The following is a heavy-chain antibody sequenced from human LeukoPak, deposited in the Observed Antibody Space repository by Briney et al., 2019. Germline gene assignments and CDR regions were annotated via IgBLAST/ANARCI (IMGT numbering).Heavy chain of an antibody. CDR2: IYYSGST. V-gene: IGHV4-59*01. J-gene: IGHJ4*02. CDR3: ARQLGDRLLFDY. CDR1: GGSISSYY. D-gene: IGHD2-21*01. Sequence: SETLSLTCTVSGGSISSYYWSWIRQPPGKGLEWIGYIYYSGSTHYNSSLKSRVTISLDTSRNQFSLKLSSVTAADTAVYYCARQLGDRLLFDYWGQGTLVTVSS.